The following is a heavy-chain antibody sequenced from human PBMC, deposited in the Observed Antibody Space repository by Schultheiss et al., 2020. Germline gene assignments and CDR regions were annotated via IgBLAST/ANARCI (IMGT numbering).Heavy chain of an antibody. V-gene: IGHV4-31*03. CDR2: IYYSGST. CDR3: ARPVSSTHPDY. D-gene: IGHD6-13*01. Sequence: TLSLTCTVSGGSISSGGYYWSWIRQHPGKGLEWIGYIYYSGSTYYNPSLKSRVTISLDTSKDQISLKLSSVTAADTAVYYCARPVSSTHPDYWGQGTLVTVSS. CDR1: GGSISSGGYY. J-gene: IGHJ4*02.